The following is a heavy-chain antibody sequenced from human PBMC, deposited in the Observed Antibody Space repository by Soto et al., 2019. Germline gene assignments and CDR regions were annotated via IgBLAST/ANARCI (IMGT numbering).Heavy chain of an antibody. J-gene: IGHJ5*02. Sequence: EVQLVESGGGLVEPGGSLRLSCAASGFIFTNAWMNWVRQAPGKGLEWVGRIKSKSDGGTADYAAPVKGRFTMSRDDSKDTVDLQMSSLKTEDTAVYYCTTGLVGSCYNPWGQGTLVTVSS. D-gene: IGHD2-15*01. CDR3: TTGLVGSCYNP. CDR1: GFIFTNAW. CDR2: IKSKSDGGTA. V-gene: IGHV3-15*07.